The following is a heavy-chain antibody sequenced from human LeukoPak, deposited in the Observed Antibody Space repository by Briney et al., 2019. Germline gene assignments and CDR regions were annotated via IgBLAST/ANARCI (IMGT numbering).Heavy chain of an antibody. CDR1: GFNFSDFW. CDR3: ATQDLGWFDY. Sequence: GGSLRLSCAASGFNFSDFWMTWVRQIPGKGLQWVANIKEDGGEEYHVDSVKGRFAISRDNAKNSLYLQMNSLRAEDTAVYYCATQDLGWFDYWGQGTLVTVSS. D-gene: IGHD6-19*01. J-gene: IGHJ4*02. V-gene: IGHV3-7*01. CDR2: IKEDGGEE.